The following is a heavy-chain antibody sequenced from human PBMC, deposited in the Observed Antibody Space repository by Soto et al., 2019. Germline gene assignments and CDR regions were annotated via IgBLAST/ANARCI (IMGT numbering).Heavy chain of an antibody. V-gene: IGHV3-66*01. J-gene: IGHJ6*04. CDR1: GFTVSSKY. CDR2: IQSGGYK. Sequence: EVQLVESGGGLVQPGGSLRLSCAASGFTVSSKYMSWVRQAPGKGLEWVSLIQSGGYKYYADSVKGRLTISRDSSENKLFLQQNSMRGDDTATYYCTREDAFCSGCGGYGVPMDVLGNGTTVTVSA. CDR3: TREDAFCSGCGGYGVPMDV. D-gene: IGHD5-12*01.